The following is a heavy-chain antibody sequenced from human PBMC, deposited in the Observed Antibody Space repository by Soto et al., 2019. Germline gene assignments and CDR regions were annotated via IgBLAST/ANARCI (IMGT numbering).Heavy chain of an antibody. CDR2: IIPIFGTA. CDR1: GGTFSSYA. Sequence: SVKVSWKAAGGTFSSYAISWVRQAPGQGLEWMGGIIPIFGTANYAQKFQGRVTITADESTSTAYMEMSSLRSEDTAVYYCARDGGSGSYGFYYYGMAVW. V-gene: IGHV1-69*01. J-gene: IGHJ6*01. CDR3: ARDGGSGSYGFYYYGMAV. D-gene: IGHD3-10*01.